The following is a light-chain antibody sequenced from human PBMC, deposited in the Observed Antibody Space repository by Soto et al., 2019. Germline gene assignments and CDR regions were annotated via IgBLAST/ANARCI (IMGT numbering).Light chain of an antibody. CDR2: AAS. CDR3: QQSNSTPPT. J-gene: IGKJ4*01. CDR1: QNISSF. V-gene: IGKV1-39*01. Sequence: DIQMTQSPSSLSASVGDGVTITCRASQNISSFLNWYQQKPGKAPKLLIYAASTLQSGVPSRFSGSGSGTDFTLTISSLQPEDFAIYYCQQSNSTPPTFGGGTKVEIK.